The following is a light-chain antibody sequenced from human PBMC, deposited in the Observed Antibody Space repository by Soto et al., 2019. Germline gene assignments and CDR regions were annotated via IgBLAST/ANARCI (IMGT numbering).Light chain of an antibody. V-gene: IGLV2-11*01. CDR3: CSYASSYPHVV. Sequence: QSALTQPRSVSGSPGQSVTISCTGTSSDVGGYNYVSWYQQHPGKAPKLMIYDVSKRPSGVPDRFSGSKSGNTASLTISGLQAEDEADYYCCSYASSYPHVVFGGGTKVTVL. CDR1: SSDVGGYNY. J-gene: IGLJ2*01. CDR2: DVS.